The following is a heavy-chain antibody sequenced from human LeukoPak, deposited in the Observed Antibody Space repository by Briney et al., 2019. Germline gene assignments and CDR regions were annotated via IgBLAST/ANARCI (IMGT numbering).Heavy chain of an antibody. CDR1: GYSISSGYY. V-gene: IGHV4-38-2*02. CDR3: ARGLEGTIVGATTGELDY. D-gene: IGHD1-26*01. CDR2: IFYSGST. J-gene: IGHJ4*02. Sequence: SETLSLTCTVSGYSISSGYYWGWIRQPPGKGLEWIGSIFYSGSTYYNPSLKSRVTISIDTSKNQFSLKLSSVTAADTAVYYCARGLEGTIVGATTGELDYWGQGTLVTVSS.